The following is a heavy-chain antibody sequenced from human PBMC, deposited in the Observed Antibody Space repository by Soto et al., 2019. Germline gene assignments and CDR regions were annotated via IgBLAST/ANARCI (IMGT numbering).Heavy chain of an antibody. J-gene: IGHJ5*02. CDR3: ARELFGRSVWFDP. D-gene: IGHD3-10*01. V-gene: IGHV4-34*01. CDR2: INHSGST. CDR1: GGSFSGYY. Sequence: SETLSLTCAVYGGSFSGYYWSWIRQPPGKGLEWIGEINHSGSTNYNPSLKSRVTISVDTSKNQFSLKLSSVTAADTAVYYCARELFGRSVWFDPWGQGTLVTVSS.